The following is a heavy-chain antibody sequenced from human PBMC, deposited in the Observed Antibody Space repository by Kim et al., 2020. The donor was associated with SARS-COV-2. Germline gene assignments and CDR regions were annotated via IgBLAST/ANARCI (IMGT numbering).Heavy chain of an antibody. Sequence: GGSLRLSCAASGFTFSSYEMNWVRQAPGKGLEWVSYISSSGSTIYYADSVKGRFTISRDNAKNSLYLQMNSLRAEDTAVYYCARAIMAALVDYWGQGTLVTVSS. CDR3: ARAIMAALVDY. CDR1: GFTFSSYE. CDR2: ISSSGSTI. D-gene: IGHD6-6*01. J-gene: IGHJ4*02. V-gene: IGHV3-48*03.